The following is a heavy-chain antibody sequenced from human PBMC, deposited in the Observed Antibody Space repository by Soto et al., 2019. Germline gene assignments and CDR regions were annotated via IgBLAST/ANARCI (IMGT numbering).Heavy chain of an antibody. Sequence: QVQLVQSGAEVKKPGSSVKVSCKASGGTFSSYAISWVRQAPGQGLEWMGGIIPIFGTANYAQKCQGRITITADESTSTAYMERSSLRSEDTAVYYCARGGRVVVVPAAIPFDPWGQGTLVTVSS. CDR3: ARGGRVVVVPAAIPFDP. D-gene: IGHD2-2*01. CDR1: GGTFSSYA. V-gene: IGHV1-69*01. J-gene: IGHJ5*02. CDR2: IIPIFGTA.